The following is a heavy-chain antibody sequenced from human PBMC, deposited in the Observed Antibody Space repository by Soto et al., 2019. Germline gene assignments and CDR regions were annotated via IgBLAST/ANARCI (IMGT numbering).Heavy chain of an antibody. CDR2: IAVGSGYT. CDR1: GFTFTSSA. D-gene: IGHD2-8*01. CDR3: AADAKAWQQMVPSDY. V-gene: IGHV1-58*01. J-gene: IGHJ4*02. Sequence: ASVKVSCKASGFTFTSSAFQWVRQARGQRLEWIGWIAVGSGYTNYAQRFQDRVTLTRDMSTATTYMELSRLTSEDTAIYYCAADAKAWQQMVPSDYWGQGTLVTVSS.